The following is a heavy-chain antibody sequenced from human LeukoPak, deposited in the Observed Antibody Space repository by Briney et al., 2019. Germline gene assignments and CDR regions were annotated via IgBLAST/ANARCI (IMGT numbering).Heavy chain of an antibody. CDR2: ISAYNGST. Sequence: ASVKVSCTASGYTFTSYGISWVRQAPGQGLEWMGWISAYNGSTNYAQKLQGRVTMTTDTSTSTAYMELRSLRSDDTAVYYCARLDYGDYDAFDIWGQGTMVTVSS. CDR3: ARLDYGDYDAFDI. V-gene: IGHV1-18*01. CDR1: GYTFTSYG. J-gene: IGHJ3*02. D-gene: IGHD4-17*01.